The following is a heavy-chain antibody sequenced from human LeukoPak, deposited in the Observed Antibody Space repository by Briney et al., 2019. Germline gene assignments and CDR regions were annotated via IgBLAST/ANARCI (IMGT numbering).Heavy chain of an antibody. J-gene: IGHJ4*02. CDR3: ARGGGSGSYIDY. CDR2: IYHSGST. CDR1: GYSISSGYY. Sequence: PSETLSLTCTVSGYSISSGYYWGWIRQPPGKGLEWIGSIYHSGSTYYNPSLKSRVTISVDTSKNQFSLKLSSVTAADTAVYYCARGGGSGSYIDYWGQGTPVTVSS. V-gene: IGHV4-38-2*02. D-gene: IGHD3-10*01.